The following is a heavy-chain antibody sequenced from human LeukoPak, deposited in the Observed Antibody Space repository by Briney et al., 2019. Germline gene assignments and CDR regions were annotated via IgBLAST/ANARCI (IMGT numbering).Heavy chain of an antibody. CDR3: ARVGQPVYYYYMDV. Sequence: GASVKVSCKASGYTFTGYYMHWVRQAPGQGLEWMGWINPNSGGTNYAQKFQGRVTMTRDTSISTAYMELSRLRSDDTAVYYCARVGQPVYYYYMDVWGKGTTVTISS. D-gene: IGHD6-13*01. V-gene: IGHV1-2*02. CDR1: GYTFTGYY. J-gene: IGHJ6*03. CDR2: INPNSGGT.